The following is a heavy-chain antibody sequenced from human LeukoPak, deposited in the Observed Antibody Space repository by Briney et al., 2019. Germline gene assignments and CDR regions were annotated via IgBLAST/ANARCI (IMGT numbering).Heavy chain of an antibody. CDR3: ARQFAMNFDY. J-gene: IGHJ4*02. V-gene: IGHV3-7*01. Sequence: GSLRLSCAASGFTFSSYWMHWVRQAPGKGLEWVANIKQDGSGKYYVDSVKGRFTISRDNARNSLYLQMNSLRAEDTAVYYCARQFAMNFDYWGQGTLVTVSS. D-gene: IGHD5-24*01. CDR2: IKQDGSGK. CDR1: GFTFSSYW.